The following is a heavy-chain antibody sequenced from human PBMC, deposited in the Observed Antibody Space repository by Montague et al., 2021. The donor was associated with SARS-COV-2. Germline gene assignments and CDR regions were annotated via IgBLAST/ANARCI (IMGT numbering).Heavy chain of an antibody. CDR1: GFTFSSYS. Sequence: SLSLSFSASGFTFSSYSMNWVRQAPGKGLEWVSSISSSSYIYYADSVKGRFTISRDDAKNSLYLQMNSLRAEDTAVYYCARPAAMRAGWFDPWGQGTLVTVSS. J-gene: IGHJ5*02. V-gene: IGHV3-21*01. CDR3: ARPAAMRAGWFDP. D-gene: IGHD2-2*01. CDR2: ISSSSYI.